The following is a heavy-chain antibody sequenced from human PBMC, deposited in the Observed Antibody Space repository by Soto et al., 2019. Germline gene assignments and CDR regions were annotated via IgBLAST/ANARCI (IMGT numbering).Heavy chain of an antibody. CDR2: IYPGDSDT. CDR1: EYSFTNYW. CDR3: ARLITAAATL. D-gene: IGHD6-13*01. V-gene: IGHV5-51*01. J-gene: IGHJ4*02. Sequence: EEQLVQSGAEVKKPGESLKISCKGSEYSFTNYWIGWVRQMPGKGLEWVGVIYPGDSDTRYRPSFQGQVTISADKSISTAYLQWSSLRASDTAMYYCARLITAAATLWGQGTLVTVSS.